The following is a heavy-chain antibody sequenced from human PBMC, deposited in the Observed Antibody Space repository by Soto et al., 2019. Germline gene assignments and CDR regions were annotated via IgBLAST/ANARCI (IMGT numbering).Heavy chain of an antibody. CDR1: GFTVSNTY. CDR3: ARALPVAKGGFDP. J-gene: IGHJ5*02. V-gene: IGHV3-53*01. Sequence: VGSLRVYCAASGFTVSNTYMTWVRQPPGKGLECVSVIYTAGGTNYADSVKGRFIISRDNSKNTLYLQMNSLRAEDTAVYYCARALPVAKGGFDPWGQGTLVTVSS. D-gene: IGHD2-2*01. CDR2: IYTAGGT.